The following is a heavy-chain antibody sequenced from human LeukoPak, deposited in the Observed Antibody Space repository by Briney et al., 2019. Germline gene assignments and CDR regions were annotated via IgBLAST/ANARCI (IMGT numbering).Heavy chain of an antibody. V-gene: IGHV4-34*01. Sequence: PSETLSLTCAVYGGSFSGYYWSWIRQPPGKGLEWIGEINHSGSTNYNPSLKSRVTISVDTSKNQFSLKLSSVTAADTAVYYCARGAHVLLWFGEPYGVDVWGKGTTVTVSS. CDR1: GGSFSGYY. J-gene: IGHJ6*04. CDR2: INHSGST. CDR3: ARGAHVLLWFGEPYGVDV. D-gene: IGHD3-10*01.